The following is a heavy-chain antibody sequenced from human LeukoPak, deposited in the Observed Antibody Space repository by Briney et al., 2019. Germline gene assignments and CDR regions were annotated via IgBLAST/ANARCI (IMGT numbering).Heavy chain of an antibody. J-gene: IGHJ3*02. D-gene: IGHD3-22*01. V-gene: IGHV1-24*01. CDR3: ATDRDSSGTDAFDI. Sequence: GASVKVSCKVFGYTLTELSMHWVRQAPGKGLEWMGGFDPEDGETIYAQKFQGRVTMTEDTSTDTAYMELSSLRSEDTAVYYCATDRDSSGTDAFDIWGQGTMVTVSS. CDR2: FDPEDGET. CDR1: GYTLTELS.